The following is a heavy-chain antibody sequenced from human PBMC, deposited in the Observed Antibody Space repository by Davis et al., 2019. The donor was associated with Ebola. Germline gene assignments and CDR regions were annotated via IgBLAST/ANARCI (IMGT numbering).Heavy chain of an antibody. CDR3: ARGLRFLEWLSPFYY. J-gene: IGHJ4*02. Sequence: MPSQTLSLTCPLYARSFTGYYWSCIRQPPGKGLEWIGEINHSGSTNYHPSLKSRVTISVDTSKNQFSLKLRSVTAADTAVYYCARGLRFLEWLSPFYYWGQGTLVTVSS. V-gene: IGHV4-34*01. D-gene: IGHD3-3*01. CDR1: ARSFTGYY. CDR2: INHSGST.